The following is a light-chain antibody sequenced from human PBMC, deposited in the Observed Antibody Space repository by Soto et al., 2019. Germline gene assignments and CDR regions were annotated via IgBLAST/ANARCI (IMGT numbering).Light chain of an antibody. J-gene: IGKJ1*01. Sequence: DIVMTQTPISSPVTLGQPASISCRSSQSLVHSDGNTYLSWLQQRPGQPTRLLIYKISERFSGVPDRLSGSAAGTDCTLTSSRVEAEDVVVYYFRQGTQSPSTFGPVTKAEIK. CDR1: QSLVHSDGNTY. CDR3: RQGTQSPST. V-gene: IGKV2-24*01. CDR2: KIS.